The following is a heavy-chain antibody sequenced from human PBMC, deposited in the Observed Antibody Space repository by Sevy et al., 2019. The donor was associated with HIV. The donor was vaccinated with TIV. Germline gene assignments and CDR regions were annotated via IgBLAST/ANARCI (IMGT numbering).Heavy chain of an antibody. D-gene: IGHD2-2*01. CDR2: ISGSGGST. J-gene: IGHJ6*03. CDR3: AQDAGVTAARGTVRFYYYYMDV. CDR1: GFTFSSYA. Sequence: GVSLRLSCAASGFTFSSYAMSWVRQAPGKGLEWVSAISGSGGSTYYADSVKGRFTISRDNSKNTLYLQMNSLRAEDTAVYYCAQDAGVTAARGTVRFYYYYMDVWGKGTTVTVSS. V-gene: IGHV3-23*01.